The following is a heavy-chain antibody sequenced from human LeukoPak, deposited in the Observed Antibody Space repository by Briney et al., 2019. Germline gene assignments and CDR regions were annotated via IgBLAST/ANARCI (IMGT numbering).Heavy chain of an antibody. J-gene: IGHJ6*02. D-gene: IGHD3-10*01. Sequence: PSETLSLTCTVSGGSISSYYWSWIRQPAGKGLEWIGRIYTSGSTNYNPSLKSRVTMSVDTSKNQFSLKLSSVTAADTAVYYCARAPYHYGSGTPSYYYGMDVWGQGTTVTVSS. CDR3: ARAPYHYGSGTPSYYYGMDV. V-gene: IGHV4-4*07. CDR1: GGSISSYY. CDR2: IYTSGST.